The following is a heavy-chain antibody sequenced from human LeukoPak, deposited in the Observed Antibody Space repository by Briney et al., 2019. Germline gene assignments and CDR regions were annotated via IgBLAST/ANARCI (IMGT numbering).Heavy chain of an antibody. V-gene: IGHV3-23*01. CDR1: GFTFSIYA. J-gene: IGHJ4*02. CDR2: INGGGGST. Sequence: PGGSLRLSCAASGFTFSIYAMTWVRQTPGKGLEWVSAINGGGGSTYADSVKGRFTISRNNAKNSLYLQMNSLRAEDTAVYYCASGLDYWGQGTLVTVSS. D-gene: IGHD5-12*01. CDR3: ASGLDY.